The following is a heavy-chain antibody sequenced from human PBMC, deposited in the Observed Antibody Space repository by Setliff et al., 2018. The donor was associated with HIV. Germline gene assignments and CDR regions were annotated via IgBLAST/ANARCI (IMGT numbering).Heavy chain of an antibody. J-gene: IGHJ4*02. Sequence: SETLSLTCAVSGYFISSGYYWGWIRQPPGKGLEWIGSLSHVGGTYYNPSLKSRVTISIDTSMNQFSLRLTSLTAADTAVYYCARQLTTLDYFDYWGQGTLVTVSS. D-gene: IGHD4-17*01. CDR3: ARQLTTLDYFDY. CDR1: GYFISSGYY. CDR2: LSHVGGT. V-gene: IGHV4-38-2*01.